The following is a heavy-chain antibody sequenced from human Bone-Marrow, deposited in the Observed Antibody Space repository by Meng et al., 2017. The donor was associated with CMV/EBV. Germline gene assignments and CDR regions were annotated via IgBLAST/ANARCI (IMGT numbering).Heavy chain of an antibody. CDR3: ARGATIFGGAFDL. CDR1: GFTFSSYA. Sequence: GGSLRLSCAASGFTFSSYAMSWVRQAPGKGLEWVSAISGSGGSTYYADSVKGRFTISRDNAKNSLYLQMNSLRAEDTAVYYCARGATIFGGAFDLWGQGTMVTVSS. J-gene: IGHJ3*01. CDR2: ISGSGGST. V-gene: IGHV3-23*01. D-gene: IGHD3-3*01.